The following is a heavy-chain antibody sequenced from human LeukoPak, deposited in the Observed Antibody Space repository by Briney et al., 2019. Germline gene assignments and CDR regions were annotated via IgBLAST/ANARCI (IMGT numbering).Heavy chain of an antibody. V-gene: IGHV5-51*01. Sequence: GESLKISCKGSGYSFTSYWIGWVCQMPGKGLEWMGIIYPGDSDTRYSPSFQGQVTISADKSISTAYLQWSSLKASDTAMYYCAARSIEAGTRDNWFDPWGQGTLVTVSS. D-gene: IGHD6-19*01. CDR2: IYPGDSDT. CDR3: AARSIEAGTRDNWFDP. CDR1: GYSFTSYW. J-gene: IGHJ5*02.